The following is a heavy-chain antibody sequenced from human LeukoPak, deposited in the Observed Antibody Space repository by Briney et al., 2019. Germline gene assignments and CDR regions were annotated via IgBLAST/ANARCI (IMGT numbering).Heavy chain of an antibody. CDR3: ASYGGSSHLDY. CDR1: GLTFSDYY. Sequence: PGGSLRLSCAASGLTFSDYYMSWIRQAPGKGLEWVSYISSSSSYTNYADSVKGRFTISRDNAKNSLYLQMNSLRAEDTAVYYCASYGGSSHLDYWGQGTLVTVSS. V-gene: IGHV3-11*03. CDR2: ISSSSSYT. J-gene: IGHJ4*02. D-gene: IGHD4-23*01.